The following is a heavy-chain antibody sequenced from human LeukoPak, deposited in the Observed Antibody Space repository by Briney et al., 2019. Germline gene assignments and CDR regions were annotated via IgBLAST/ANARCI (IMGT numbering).Heavy chain of an antibody. D-gene: IGHD5-12*01. CDR2: ISDSGVSI. CDR3: VRGRHSANNYGGDY. V-gene: IGHV3-48*03. J-gene: IGHJ4*02. CDR1: GFTFSAYE. Sequence: GGSLRLSCATSGFTFSAYEMNWVRQAPGKGLEWISYISDSGVSIHYADSVRGRFSISRDNAKDALLLQMNTLRAEETAVYYCVRGRHSANNYGGDYWGQGTLVTVSS.